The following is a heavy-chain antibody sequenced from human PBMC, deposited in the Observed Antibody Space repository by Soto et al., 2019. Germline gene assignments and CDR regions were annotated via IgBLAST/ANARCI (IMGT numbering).Heavy chain of an antibody. V-gene: IGHV1-3*04. CDR2: INTGNGNA. J-gene: IGHJ4*02. Sequence: QVQLVQSGAEVKKPGASVKVSCKASGYIFTSYAIHWLRQAPGQRPEWMGWINTGNGNARYSQKFQDRLTITRDTSASTVYMELSSLRCEDTAVYYCARDEPFDYWGQGTLVTVSS. CDR1: GYIFTSYA. CDR3: ARDEPFDY.